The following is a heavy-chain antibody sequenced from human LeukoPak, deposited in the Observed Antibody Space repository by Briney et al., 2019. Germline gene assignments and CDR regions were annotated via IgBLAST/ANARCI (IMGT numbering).Heavy chain of an antibody. V-gene: IGHV3-23*01. CDR3: AKDPTDFDSSGQTYFDY. Sequence: GGSLRLSCAASGFTFSSYAMSWVRQAPGKGLEWVSAISGSGGSTYYADSVKGRFTISRDNAKNSLFLQLNSLRAEDTAVYYCAKDPTDFDSSGQTYFDYWGQGSLVTVSS. J-gene: IGHJ4*02. CDR2: ISGSGGST. D-gene: IGHD3-22*01. CDR1: GFTFSSYA.